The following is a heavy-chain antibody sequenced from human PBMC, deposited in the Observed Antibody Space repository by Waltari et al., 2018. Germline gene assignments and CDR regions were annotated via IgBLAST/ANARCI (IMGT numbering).Heavy chain of an antibody. CDR3: AREGPNYYYYRDV. CDR1: GFTFSNHG. J-gene: IGHJ6*03. CDR2: IGSGGHIV. Sequence: EVKVVESGGGLVKPGGSLRLSCEASGFTFSNHGVSWVRQAPGKGLEWLSSIGSGGHIVYYADSVRGRFTISRDDAKSSLFLQMNSLTPEDTAVYYCAREGPNYYYYRDVWGKGTAVTVSS. V-gene: IGHV3-21*06.